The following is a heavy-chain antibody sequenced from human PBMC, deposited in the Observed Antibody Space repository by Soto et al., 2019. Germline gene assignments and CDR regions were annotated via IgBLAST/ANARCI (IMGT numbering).Heavy chain of an antibody. D-gene: IGHD6-19*01. Sequence: RGSLRLSCAASGFTFSSYAMSWVRQAPGKGLEWVSAISGSGGSTYYADSVNGRFTISRDNSKNTLQLQMNSLRAEDTAVYYCAKAGIAVAVSRWVWFDPWGQGTLVTVSS. J-gene: IGHJ5*02. V-gene: IGHV3-23*01. CDR3: AKAGIAVAVSRWVWFDP. CDR2: ISGSGGST. CDR1: GFTFSSYA.